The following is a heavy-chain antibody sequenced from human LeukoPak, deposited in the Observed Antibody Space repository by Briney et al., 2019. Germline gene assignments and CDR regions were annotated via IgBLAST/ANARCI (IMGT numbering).Heavy chain of an antibody. V-gene: IGHV1-18*01. CDR3: ARTTARARTKFDY. CDR1: GYIFTGYG. J-gene: IGHJ4*02. Sequence: GASVKVSCKASGYIFTGYGFTWVRQAPGQGLEWMGWISAYSDNANYAQNLQGRVTMTTDTSTSTAYMELRSLRSDDTAVYYCARTTARARTKFDYWGQGTLVTVSS. D-gene: IGHD1-14*01. CDR2: ISAYSDNA.